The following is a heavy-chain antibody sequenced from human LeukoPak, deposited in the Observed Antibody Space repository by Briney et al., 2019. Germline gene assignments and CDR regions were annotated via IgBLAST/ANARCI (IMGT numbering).Heavy chain of an antibody. CDR2: IYSGGST. CDR3: ARRGPSGSLDY. J-gene: IGHJ4*02. V-gene: IGHV3-66*01. Sequence: GGSLRLSCAASGFTVSSNYMGWVRQAPGKGLEWVSVIYSGGSTYYADSVKGRFTISRDDAKNSLYLQMNSLRAEDTAVYYCARRGPSGSLDYWGQGTLVTVSS. D-gene: IGHD1-26*01. CDR1: GFTVSSNY.